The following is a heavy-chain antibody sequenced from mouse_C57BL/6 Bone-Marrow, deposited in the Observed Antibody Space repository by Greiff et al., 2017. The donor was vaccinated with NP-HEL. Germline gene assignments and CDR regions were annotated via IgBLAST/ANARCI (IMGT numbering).Heavy chain of an antibody. V-gene: IGHV5-9-1*02. CDR3: TRVYYYGSSSDY. D-gene: IGHD1-1*01. J-gene: IGHJ2*01. CDR2: ISSGGDYI. Sequence: EVHLVESGEGLVKPGGSLKLSCAASGFTFSSYAMSWVRQTPEKRLEWVAYISSGGDYIYYADTVKGRFTISRDNARNTLYLQMSSLKSEDTAMYYCTRVYYYGSSSDYWGQGTTLTVSS. CDR1: GFTFSSYA.